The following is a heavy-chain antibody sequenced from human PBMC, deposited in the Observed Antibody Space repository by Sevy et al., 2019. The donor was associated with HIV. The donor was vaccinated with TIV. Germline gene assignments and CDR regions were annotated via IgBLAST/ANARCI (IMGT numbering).Heavy chain of an antibody. D-gene: IGHD2-2*01. J-gene: IGHJ4*02. CDR2: ISYDGSNK. CDR1: GFTFSSYA. Sequence: GSLRLSCAASGFTFSSYAMHWVRQAPGKGLEWVAVISYDGSNKYYADSVKGRFTISRDNSKNTLYLQMNSLRAEDTAVYYCARAKPLYCSSTSCYEERSYFDYWGQGTLVTVSS. CDR3: ARAKPLYCSSTSCYEERSYFDY. V-gene: IGHV3-30-3*01.